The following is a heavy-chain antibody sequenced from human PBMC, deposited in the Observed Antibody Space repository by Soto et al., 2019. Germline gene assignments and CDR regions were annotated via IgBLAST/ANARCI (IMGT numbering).Heavy chain of an antibody. Sequence: QVQLVGSGGGVVQPGRSLRLSCAASGFTISTYGMHWVRQAPGKGLEWVAVISYDGSDESYIDSVKGRFTISRDNSKNTLYLQMNSLRPEDTAVYYCAKDTAPVYGGYLDYWGQGTLVTVSS. J-gene: IGHJ4*02. CDR1: GFTISTYG. CDR2: ISYDGSDE. CDR3: AKDTAPVYGGYLDY. D-gene: IGHD2-15*01. V-gene: IGHV3-30*18.